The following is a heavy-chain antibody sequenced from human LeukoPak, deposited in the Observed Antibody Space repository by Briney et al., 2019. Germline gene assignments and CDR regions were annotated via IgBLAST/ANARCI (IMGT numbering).Heavy chain of an antibody. V-gene: IGHV5-51*01. J-gene: IGHJ4*02. CDR1: GYNFGNYW. CDR3: ARRAFSSGPFDS. Sequence: GESLKISCQGSGYNFGNYWIGWVRHVPGIGLEWMGIIYPGDSDTRYTPSFQGRVTISADTSISTAYLQWSSLRASDTSMYYCARRAFSSGPFDSWGQGTLVTVSS. D-gene: IGHD6-19*01. CDR2: IYPGDSDT.